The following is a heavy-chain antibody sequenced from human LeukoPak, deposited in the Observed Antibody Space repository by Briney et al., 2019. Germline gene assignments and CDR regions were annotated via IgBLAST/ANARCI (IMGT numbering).Heavy chain of an antibody. V-gene: IGHV4-39*07. J-gene: IGHJ4*02. D-gene: IGHD3-22*01. Sequence: SETLSLTCTVSGGSISISSDYWGWIRQPPGKGLEWIGSIYYSGSTNYNPSLKSRVTISVDTSKNQFSLKLSSVTAVDTAVYYCARGRYYYDSSGYNDFDYWGQGTLVTVSS. CDR3: ARGRYYYDSSGYNDFDY. CDR2: IYYSGST. CDR1: GGSISISSDY.